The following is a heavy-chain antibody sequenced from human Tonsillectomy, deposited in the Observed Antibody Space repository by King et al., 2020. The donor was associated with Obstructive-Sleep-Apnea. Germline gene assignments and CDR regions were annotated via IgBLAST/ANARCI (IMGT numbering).Heavy chain of an antibody. J-gene: IGHJ4*02. CDR2: INAGNGDT. D-gene: IGHD2-8*01. CDR1: GYMFTDYS. CDR3: ARSTCTTNGVCYLDIDY. Sequence: QLVQSGAEVKKPGASGKISCNASGYMFTDYSIHWVCQAPGKVLEWMGWINAGNGDTRYSQKFQGRVTITRDTSASTAYVELTSLRSEDTAMYYCARSTCTTNGVCYLDIDYWGQGTLVTVSS. V-gene: IGHV1-3*01.